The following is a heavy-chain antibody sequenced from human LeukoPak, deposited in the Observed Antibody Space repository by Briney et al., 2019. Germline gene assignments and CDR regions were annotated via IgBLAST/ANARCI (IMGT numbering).Heavy chain of an antibody. CDR2: IYYSGST. V-gene: IGHV4-59*08. CDR3: ARQGRGYGGNSDY. D-gene: IGHD4-23*01. J-gene: IGHJ4*02. CDR1: GGSISSYY. Sequence: SESLSLTCTVSGGSISSYYWTWIRQPPGKGLEWIGYIYYSGSTNYNPSLKSRVTISVDTSKNQFSLKLSSVTAADTAVYYCARQGRGYGGNSDYWGQGTLVTVSS.